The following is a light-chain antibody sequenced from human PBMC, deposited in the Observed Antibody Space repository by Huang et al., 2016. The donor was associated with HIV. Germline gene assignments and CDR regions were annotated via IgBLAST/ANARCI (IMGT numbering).Light chain of an antibody. CDR1: QSVGSN. CDR2: GAS. CDR3: EQYNDWPYT. V-gene: IGKV3-15*01. J-gene: IGKJ2*01. Sequence: EIVMTQSPATLSLSPGERATLSCRASQSVGSNLAWYQHRPGQAPRLLIHGASTRATGIPARFSGSGSGTDFSLTISSLQSEDFAVYYCEQYNDWPYTFGQGTKVEIK.